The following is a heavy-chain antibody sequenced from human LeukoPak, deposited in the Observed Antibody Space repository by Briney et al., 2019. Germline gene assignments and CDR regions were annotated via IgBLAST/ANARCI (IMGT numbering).Heavy chain of an antibody. V-gene: IGHV3-7*03. CDR2: IKQDGSEK. D-gene: IGHD6-19*01. J-gene: IGHJ3*02. CDR1: GFTFTNYG. Sequence: PGGSLRLSCTTSGFTFTNYGINWVRQAPGKGVEWVANIKQDGSEKYYVDSVKGRFTISRDNAKNSLYLQMNSLRAEDTAVYYCARDTGIAVEPDAFDIWGQGTMVTVSS. CDR3: ARDTGIAVEPDAFDI.